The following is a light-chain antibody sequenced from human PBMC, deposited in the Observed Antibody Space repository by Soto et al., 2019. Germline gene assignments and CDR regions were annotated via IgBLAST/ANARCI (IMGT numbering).Light chain of an antibody. CDR3: QLHNNWPIT. CDR1: QTVSSN. Sequence: EIVMTQSPAALSVSPGERATLSCRASQTVSSNLAWYQQKPGQAPRLLIYGASTRATGIPARFSGSGSGTEFTLTISSLQSEDFAVYYCQLHNNWPITFGQGTRLEIK. V-gene: IGKV3-15*01. CDR2: GAS. J-gene: IGKJ5*01.